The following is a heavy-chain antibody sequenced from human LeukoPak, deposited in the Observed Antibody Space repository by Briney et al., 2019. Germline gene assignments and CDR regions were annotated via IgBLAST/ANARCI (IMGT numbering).Heavy chain of an antibody. J-gene: IGHJ4*02. CDR3: ARDESVGQQLPIDY. CDR2: IWYDGSNK. CDR1: GFTFSSYG. Sequence: GRSLRLSCAASGFTFSSYGMHWVRQAPGEGLEWVAVIWYDGSNKYYADSVKGRFTISRDNSKNTLYLQMNSLRAEDTAVYYCARDESVGQQLPIDYWGQGTLVTVSS. V-gene: IGHV3-33*08. D-gene: IGHD6-13*01.